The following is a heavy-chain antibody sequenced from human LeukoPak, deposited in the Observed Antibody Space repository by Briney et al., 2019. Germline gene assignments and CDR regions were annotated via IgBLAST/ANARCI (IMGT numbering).Heavy chain of an antibody. Sequence: GGSLRLSCAASGFTLSYHSMNWVRQAPGKGLEWVSFISSSSSYIYYTDSVKGRFTISRDNAKNSLHLQMNSLRAEDTAVYYCVTALGPRPGWYYYMDVWGKGTTVTVSS. CDR2: ISSSSSYI. CDR3: VTALGPRPGWYYYMDV. D-gene: IGHD2-15*01. J-gene: IGHJ6*03. CDR1: GFTLSYHS. V-gene: IGHV3-21*01.